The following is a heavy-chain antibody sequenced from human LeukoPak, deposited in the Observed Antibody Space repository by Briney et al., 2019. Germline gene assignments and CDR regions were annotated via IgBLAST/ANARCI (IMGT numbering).Heavy chain of an antibody. J-gene: IGHJ4*02. CDR2: ISGSGGST. CDR3: AKDRYDILTGNDY. CDR1: GFTFSSYT. Sequence: GGSLRLSCAASGFTFSSYTMSWVRQAPGKGLEWVSAISGSGGSTYYADSVKGRFTISRDNSKNTLYLQMNSLRAEDTAVYYCAKDRYDILTGNDYWGQGTLVTVSS. V-gene: IGHV3-23*01. D-gene: IGHD3-9*01.